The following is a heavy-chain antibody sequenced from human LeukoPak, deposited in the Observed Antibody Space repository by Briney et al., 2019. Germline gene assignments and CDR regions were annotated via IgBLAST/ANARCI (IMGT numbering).Heavy chain of an antibody. CDR2: IIPIFGTA. D-gene: IGHD2-2*02. Sequence: SVKVSCKASGGTFSSYAISWVRQPPGQGLEWMGGIIPIFGTANYAQKFQGRVTITTDESTSTAYMELSSLRSEDTAVYYCARDFGYCSSTSCYSFGYWGQGTLVTVSS. J-gene: IGHJ4*02. V-gene: IGHV1-69*05. CDR1: GGTFSSYA. CDR3: ARDFGYCSSTSCYSFGY.